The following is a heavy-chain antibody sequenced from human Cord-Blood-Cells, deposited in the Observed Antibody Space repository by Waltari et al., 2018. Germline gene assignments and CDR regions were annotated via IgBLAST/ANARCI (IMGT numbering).Heavy chain of an antibody. Sequence: QVQLVQPGAEVKKPGASVKVSCKASGYTFTSYDINWVRQATGQGLGWMGWMNPNSGNTGYAQKVQGRVTITRSTSISTAYMGLISLRSEDTAVYYCAREEGWFDPWGQGTLVTVSS. CDR3: AREEGWFDP. CDR1: GYTFTSYD. V-gene: IGHV1-8*03. CDR2: MNPNSGNT. J-gene: IGHJ5*02.